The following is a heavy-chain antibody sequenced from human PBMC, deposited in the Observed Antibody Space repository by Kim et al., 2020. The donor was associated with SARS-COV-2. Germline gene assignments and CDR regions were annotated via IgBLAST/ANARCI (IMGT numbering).Heavy chain of an antibody. CDR1: GYSFTSYW. D-gene: IGHD3-16*01. Sequence: GESLKISCKGSGYSFTSYWIGWVRQMPGKGLEWMGIIYPGDSDTRYSPSFQGQVTISADKSISTAYLQWSSLKASDTAMYYCARLFRVTTFRENWFDPWGQGTLVTVSS. CDR2: IYPGDSDT. J-gene: IGHJ5*02. V-gene: IGHV5-51*01. CDR3: ARLFRVTTFRENWFDP.